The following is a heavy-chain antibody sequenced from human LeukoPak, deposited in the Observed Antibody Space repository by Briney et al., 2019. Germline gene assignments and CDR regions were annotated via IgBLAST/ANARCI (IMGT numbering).Heavy chain of an antibody. CDR3: ARVRGSYATDF. Sequence: GGSLRLSCAPSGFTFSDYYMSWIRQAPEKGLEWVSYISSGGGDYTNYADSVKGRFTISRDNAKNSLSLQMNSLGAEDTAVYYCARVRGSYATDFWGQGTLVTVTS. CDR2: ISSGGGDYT. J-gene: IGHJ4*02. V-gene: IGHV3-11*06. D-gene: IGHD1-26*01. CDR1: GFTFSDYY.